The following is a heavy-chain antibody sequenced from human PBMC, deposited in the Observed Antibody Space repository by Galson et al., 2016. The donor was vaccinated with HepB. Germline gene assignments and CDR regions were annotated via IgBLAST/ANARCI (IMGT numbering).Heavy chain of an antibody. V-gene: IGHV3-53*01. CDR2: IDGGGST. J-gene: IGHJ6*02. Sequence: SLRLSCAASGFTVSSKYMSWVRQAPGKGLEWVSVIDGGGSTYYADSVKGRFTISRDSARNTLLLQMKGLRAEDTAIYYCASAYYHYYYYYAMDVWGQGTTVTVSS. CDR3: ASAYYHYYYYYAMDV. CDR1: GFTVSSKY. D-gene: IGHD3-10*01.